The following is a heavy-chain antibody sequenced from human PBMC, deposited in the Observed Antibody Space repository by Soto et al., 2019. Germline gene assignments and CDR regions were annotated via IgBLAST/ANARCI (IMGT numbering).Heavy chain of an antibody. CDR3: ARGRYGDY. Sequence: QVHLVQSGAEVKKPGASVKVSCQGSGYAFTTYGITWVRQAPGQGLEWMGWISAHNGNTNYAQKLQGRVTVTRDTSTSPAYMELRSLRYDDTAVYYCARGRYGDYWGQGALVTVSS. D-gene: IGHD1-1*01. J-gene: IGHJ4*02. V-gene: IGHV1-18*01. CDR1: GYAFTTYG. CDR2: ISAHNGNT.